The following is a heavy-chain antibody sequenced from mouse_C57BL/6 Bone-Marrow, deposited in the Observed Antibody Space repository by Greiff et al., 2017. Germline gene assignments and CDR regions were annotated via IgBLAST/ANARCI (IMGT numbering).Heavy chain of an antibody. CDR2: IYPGSGST. J-gene: IGHJ4*01. Sequence: VKLQQPGAELVKPGASVKMSCKASGYTFTSYWITWVKQRPGQGLEWIGDIYPGSGSTNYNEKFKSKATLTVDTSSSTAYMQLSSLTSEDSAVYYCAIPYGYDDAMDYWGQGTSVTVSS. CDR3: AIPYGYDDAMDY. D-gene: IGHD2-2*01. V-gene: IGHV1-55*01. CDR1: GYTFTSYW.